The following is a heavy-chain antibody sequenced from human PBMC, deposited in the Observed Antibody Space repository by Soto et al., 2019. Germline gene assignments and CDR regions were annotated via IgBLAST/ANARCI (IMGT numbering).Heavy chain of an antibody. CDR1: GFTFTSYA. CDR2: VIGSGSRT. V-gene: IGHV3-23*01. D-gene: IGHD5-12*01. CDR3: ARDRGVARGWFDP. Sequence: EVQLLESGGGLVQPGGSLRLSCAGSGFTFTSYAMTWVRQAPGKGLEWVSVVIGSGSRTYYADSVKDRFTISRDNFKNTLYLQMNSLRAEDTAVYYCARDRGVARGWFDPWGQGTLVTVSS. J-gene: IGHJ5*02.